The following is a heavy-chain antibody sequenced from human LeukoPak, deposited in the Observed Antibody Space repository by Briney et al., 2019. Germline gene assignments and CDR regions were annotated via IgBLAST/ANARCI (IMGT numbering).Heavy chain of an antibody. J-gene: IGHJ5*02. D-gene: IGHD3-9*01. CDR2: TYYRSKWYN. CDR3: ARKAGDILTGYSSNWFDP. V-gene: IGHV6-1*01. Sequence: SQTLSLTSAISGGSVSSNSAAWNWIRQSPSRGLEWLGRTYYRSKWYNDYAVSVKSRITINPDTSKNQFSLQLNSVTAADTAVYYCARKAGDILTGYSSNWFDPWGQGTLVTVSS. CDR1: GGSVSSNSAA.